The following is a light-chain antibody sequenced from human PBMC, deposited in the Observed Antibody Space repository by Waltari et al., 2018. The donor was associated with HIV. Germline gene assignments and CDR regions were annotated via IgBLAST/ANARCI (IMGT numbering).Light chain of an antibody. J-gene: IGKJ1*01. V-gene: IGKV3-20*01. CDR1: LTVSTDY. CDR2: HAS. Sequence: EIVLTQSPGTLSLSPGERATLSCRASLTVSTDYLAWYQHKPGQPPRLLIYHASRRATGVPDRFSGSGSVSDFTLTISRLEPEDFAVYSCLQYGSSPPTFGQGTKVEI. CDR3: LQYGSSPPT.